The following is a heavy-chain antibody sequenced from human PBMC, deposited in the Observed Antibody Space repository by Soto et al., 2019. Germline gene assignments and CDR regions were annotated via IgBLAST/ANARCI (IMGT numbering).Heavy chain of an antibody. CDR3: ASQATGWYADY. D-gene: IGHD6-19*01. Sequence: QVELQESGPGLVKPSQTLSLTSTVSGASISTGGYYWSWVRQHPGKGLEWIGYIYDSGSTYYNPSLKSRVTISLDTSKNQLSLKLTSVTAAVTAVYYCASQATGWYADYWGQGTLVTVSS. J-gene: IGHJ4*02. V-gene: IGHV4-31*03. CDR2: IYDSGST. CDR1: GASISTGGYY.